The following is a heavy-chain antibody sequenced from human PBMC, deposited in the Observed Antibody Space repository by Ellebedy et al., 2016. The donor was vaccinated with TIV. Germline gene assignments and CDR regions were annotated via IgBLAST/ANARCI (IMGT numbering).Heavy chain of an antibody. CDR1: GYTFTGYY. CDR3: TSLGEDNILYSWFDP. V-gene: IGHV1-2*02. J-gene: IGHJ5*02. CDR2: INPNNGDT. D-gene: IGHD2-8*01. Sequence: AASVKVSCKASGYTFTGYYMHWVRQAPGQGLEWMGWINPNNGDTDYAQKFQGRVTMTRDTSISTLYMELTSLRSDDTAVYYCTSLGEDNILYSWFDPWGQGTLVTVSS.